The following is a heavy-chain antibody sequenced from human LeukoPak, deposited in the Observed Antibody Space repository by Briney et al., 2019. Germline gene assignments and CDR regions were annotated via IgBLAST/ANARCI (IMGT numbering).Heavy chain of an antibody. V-gene: IGHV3-21*01. D-gene: IGHD6-19*01. CDR1: GFTFSSYS. J-gene: IGHJ4*02. Sequence: GGSLRLSCAASGFTFSSYSMNWVRQAPGKGLEWVSSISSSSSYIYYADSVKGRFTISRDNAKNSLYLQMNSLRAEDTAVYYCARATEQWPAVYFDYWGQGTLVTVSS. CDR2: ISSSSSYI. CDR3: ARATEQWPAVYFDY.